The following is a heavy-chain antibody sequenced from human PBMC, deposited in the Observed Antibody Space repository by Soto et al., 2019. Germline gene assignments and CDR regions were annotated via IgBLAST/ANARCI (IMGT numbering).Heavy chain of an antibody. CDR3: AKGGWNGAPMGY. D-gene: IGHD1-1*01. J-gene: IGHJ4*02. CDR2: IWYDGSNY. Sequence: AGGSLRLSCAASKFTFSTYGMHWVRQAPGKGLEWVAFIWYDGSNYFYADSVKGRFTISRDNSKNTLYLQMNSLNSLRAEDTAVYYCAKGGWNGAPMGYWGQGTLVTVSS. CDR1: KFTFSTYG. V-gene: IGHV3-30*02.